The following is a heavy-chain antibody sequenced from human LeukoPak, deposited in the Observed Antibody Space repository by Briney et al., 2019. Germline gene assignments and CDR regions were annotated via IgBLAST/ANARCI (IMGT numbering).Heavy chain of an antibody. V-gene: IGHV4-4*02. CDR3: ARGGPNFWSGYFDS. CDR1: GGSISSSNW. CDR2: IYHSGST. J-gene: IGHJ4*02. Sequence: SETLSLTCAVSGGSISSSNWWSWVRQPPGKGLEWIGEIYHSGSTNYNPSLKSRVTISVDKSKNQFSLKLSSVTAADTAVYYCARGGPNFWSGYFDSWGQGIPVTVSS. D-gene: IGHD3-3*01.